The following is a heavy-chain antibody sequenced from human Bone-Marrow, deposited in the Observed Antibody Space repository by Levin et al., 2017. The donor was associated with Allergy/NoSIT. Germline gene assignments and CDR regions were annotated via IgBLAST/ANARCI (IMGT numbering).Heavy chain of an antibody. D-gene: IGHD6-6*01. Sequence: GESLKISCAASGFTFSSYAMSWVRQAPGKGLEWVSAISGSGGSTYYADSVKGRFTISRDNSKNTLYLQMNSLRAEDTAVYYCAKDQVGSSFGYWGQGTLVTVSS. CDR3: AKDQVGSSFGY. CDR1: GFTFSSYA. J-gene: IGHJ4*02. V-gene: IGHV3-23*01. CDR2: ISGSGGST.